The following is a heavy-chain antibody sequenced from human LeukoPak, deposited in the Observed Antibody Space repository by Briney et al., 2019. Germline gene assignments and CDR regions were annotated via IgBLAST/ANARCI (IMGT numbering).Heavy chain of an antibody. CDR1: GGTFSSYA. D-gene: IGHD4-17*01. J-gene: IGHJ4*02. V-gene: IGHV1-2*02. Sequence: ASVKVSCKASGGTFSSYAISWVRPAPGQGLEWMGWINPNSGGTNYAQKFQGRVTMTRDTSISTAYMELSRLRSDDTAVYYCARSRKVTTFDYWGQGTLVTVSS. CDR3: ARSRKVTTFDY. CDR2: INPNSGGT.